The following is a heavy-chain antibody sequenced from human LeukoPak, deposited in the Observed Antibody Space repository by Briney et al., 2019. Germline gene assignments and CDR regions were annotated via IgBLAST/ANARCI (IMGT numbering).Heavy chain of an antibody. CDR1: GYAFTSYA. D-gene: IGHD4-17*01. CDR3: ARDGVREYGDYVPGDY. V-gene: IGHV7-4-1*02. Sequence: GASVKVSCKASGYAFTSYAMNWVRQAPGQGLEWMGWINTNTGNPTYAQGFTGRFVFSLDTSVSTAYLQISSLKAEDTAVYYCARDGVREYGDYVPGDYWGQGTLVTVSS. J-gene: IGHJ4*02. CDR2: INTNTGNP.